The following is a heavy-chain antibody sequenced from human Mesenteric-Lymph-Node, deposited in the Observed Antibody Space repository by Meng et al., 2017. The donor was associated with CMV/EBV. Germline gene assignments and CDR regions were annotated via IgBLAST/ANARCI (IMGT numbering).Heavy chain of an antibody. J-gene: IGHJ4*02. CDR3: ARDSSGVVTAVDY. Sequence: ASVKVSCKASGYTFSRYAISWVRQAPGQGLECMGWTSPYNGHTKYAQKFQGRVTMTTDTSTNTAYMEMRSLRSDDTAVYYCARDSSGVVTAVDYWGQGTLVTVSS. CDR1: GYTFSRYA. V-gene: IGHV1-18*01. CDR2: TSPYNGHT. D-gene: IGHD3-3*01.